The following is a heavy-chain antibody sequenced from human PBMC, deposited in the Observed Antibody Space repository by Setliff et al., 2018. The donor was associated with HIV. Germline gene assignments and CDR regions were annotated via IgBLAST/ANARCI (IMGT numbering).Heavy chain of an antibody. CDR3: ATGASDYDSSGYYPALWW. CDR1: GYTFTSYD. D-gene: IGHD3-22*01. CDR2: MNPDSGNT. V-gene: IGHV1-8*02. J-gene: IGHJ4*02. Sequence: RASVKVSCKASGYTFTSYDINWVRQATGQGLEWMGWMNPDSGNTGYAQKFQGRVTMTRNTSISTAYMELSSLKSEDTAVFYCATGASDYDSSGYYPALWWWGQGTLVTVSS.